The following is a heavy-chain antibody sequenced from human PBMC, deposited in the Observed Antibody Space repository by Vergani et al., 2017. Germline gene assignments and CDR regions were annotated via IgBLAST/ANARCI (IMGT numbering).Heavy chain of an antibody. V-gene: IGHV1-69*13. J-gene: IGHJ4*02. D-gene: IGHD3-22*01. CDR2: IIPILDTT. CDR3: AGSHSRGYYDSSGYHDY. CDR1: GGTFSSYA. Sequence: QVQLVQSGAEVKKPGSSVKVSCKASGGTFSSYAISWVRQAPGQGLEWMGRIIPILDTTNYAQKFQGRVTITADESTNTAYMELSSLRSEDTAVYYCAGSHSRGYYDSSGYHDYWGQGTLVTVSS.